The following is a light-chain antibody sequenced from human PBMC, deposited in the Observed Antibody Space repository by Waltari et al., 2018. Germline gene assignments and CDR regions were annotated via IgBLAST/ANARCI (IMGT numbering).Light chain of an antibody. CDR3: QQYGSSPPT. V-gene: IGKV3-20*01. CDR2: GAS. CDR1: QSVSSSY. Sequence: EIVLTQSPGTLSLSPGERATLSCRVSQSVSSSYLAWYQQKAGQAPRLLIYGASSRATGIPDRFSGSGSGTDFTLTISRLEPEDFVVYYCQQYGSSPPTFGQGTKLEIK. J-gene: IGKJ2*01.